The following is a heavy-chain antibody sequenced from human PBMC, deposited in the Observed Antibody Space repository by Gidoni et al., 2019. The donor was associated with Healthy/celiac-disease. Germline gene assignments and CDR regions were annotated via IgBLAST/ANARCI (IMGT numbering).Heavy chain of an antibody. Sequence: QVQLQESGPGLVKPSQTLSLTCTVSGGSISSGCYYWIWIRQHPGKGLEWIGYIYYSGSTYYNPSLKSRVTISVDTSKNQFSLKLSSVTAADTAVYYCARDRVNYDILTGYSPDAFDIWGQGTMVTVSS. D-gene: IGHD3-9*01. CDR2: IYYSGST. V-gene: IGHV4-31*03. CDR3: ARDRVNYDILTGYSPDAFDI. CDR1: GGSISSGCYY. J-gene: IGHJ3*02.